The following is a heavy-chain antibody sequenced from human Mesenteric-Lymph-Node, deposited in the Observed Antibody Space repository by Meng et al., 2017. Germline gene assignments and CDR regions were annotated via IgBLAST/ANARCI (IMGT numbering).Heavy chain of an antibody. V-gene: IGHV4-39*07. J-gene: IGHJ4*02. CDR3: VISSHN. CDR2: IYYRGST. Sequence: HRQGSGPGLLKPSEPLSLTCTISGGSITSTSSYWGWVRQPPGKGLEWIGSIYYRGSTNYNPSLKSRISMSVDMSKNQFSLKVNSVTAADTAIYYCVISSHNWGQGTLVTVSS. D-gene: IGHD3-3*02. CDR1: GGSITSTSSY.